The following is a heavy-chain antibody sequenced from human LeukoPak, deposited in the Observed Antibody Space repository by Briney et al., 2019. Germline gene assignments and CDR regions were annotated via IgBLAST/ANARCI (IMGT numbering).Heavy chain of an antibody. V-gene: IGHV3-23*01. J-gene: IGHJ4*02. CDR2: ISGSGNST. D-gene: IGHD6-19*01. Sequence: GGSLRLSCAASEFTVSSSYMSWVRQAPGKGLEWVSSISGSGNSTYYADSVKGRFTISRDNSKNTLYLQMNSLRAEDTAVYYCAKEAVADLYWGQGTLVTVSS. CDR1: EFTVSSSY. CDR3: AKEAVADLY.